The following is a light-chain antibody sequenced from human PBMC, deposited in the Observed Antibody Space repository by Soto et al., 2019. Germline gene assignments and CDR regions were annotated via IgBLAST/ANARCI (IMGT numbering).Light chain of an antibody. J-gene: IGKJ5*01. CDR1: QNINNY. Sequence: DIQRTQSPSSLSASVGDRVTITCQASQNINNYLNWYQPKPGRAPKLLIYDASNLEAGVPSRFRGSGSGTDFTFTIRRLKPEDIATDYCQHYENIPTFGQGTRLEIK. CDR2: DAS. V-gene: IGKV1-33*01. CDR3: QHYENIPT.